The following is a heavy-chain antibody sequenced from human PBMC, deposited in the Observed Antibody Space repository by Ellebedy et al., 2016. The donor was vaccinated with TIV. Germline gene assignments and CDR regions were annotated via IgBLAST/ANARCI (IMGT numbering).Heavy chain of an antibody. J-gene: IGHJ4*02. CDR1: GYTLNIYG. CDR3: ARIAAAGKRAFDF. D-gene: IGHD6-25*01. Sequence: ASVKVSXXTSGYTLNIYGITWVRQAPGQGLEWVGWINPYSGDTNYAHEVQGRVTMTTDTSTSTAYMDLRSLRSDDTAIYYCARIAAAGKRAFDFWGQGTLVTVSP. V-gene: IGHV1-18*01. CDR2: INPYSGDT.